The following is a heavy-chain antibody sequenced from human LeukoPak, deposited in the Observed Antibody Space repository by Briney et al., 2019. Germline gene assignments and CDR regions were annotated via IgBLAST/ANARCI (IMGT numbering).Heavy chain of an antibody. D-gene: IGHD3-22*01. CDR1: GFTFSSYG. J-gene: IGHJ4*02. CDR2: ISYDGSNK. CDR3: AKIVSIQYYYDSSGYYPDY. Sequence: GGSLRLSCAASGFTFSSYGMHWVRQAPGKGLEWVAVISYDGSNKYYADSVKGRFTISRDNSKNTLYLQMNSLRAEDTAVYYCAKIVSIQYYYDSSGYYPDYWGQGTLVTVSS. V-gene: IGHV3-30*18.